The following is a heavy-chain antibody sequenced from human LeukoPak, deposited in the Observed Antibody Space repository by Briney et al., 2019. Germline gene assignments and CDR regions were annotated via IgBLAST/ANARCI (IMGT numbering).Heavy chain of an antibody. CDR2: IVGDSTDT. D-gene: IGHD5-18*01. CDR3: AADPDTTMAFDC. J-gene: IGHJ4*02. Sequence: ASVTVSCTASGFTFTSSSIQWIRQARGQRLEWIGWIVGDSTDTYYAQRFQERVTIARDMSTSTAYLERSSLRSEDTALYYCAADPDTTMAFDCWGQGTLVTVSS. V-gene: IGHV1-58*02. CDR1: GFTFTSSS.